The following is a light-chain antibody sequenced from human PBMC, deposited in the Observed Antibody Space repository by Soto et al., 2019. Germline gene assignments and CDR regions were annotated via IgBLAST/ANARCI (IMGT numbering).Light chain of an antibody. J-gene: IGKJ4*01. Sequence: DIQMTQSPSTLSASVGDRAIITFRASQSISSWLAWYQQKPGKAPKLLIYDASSLESGVPSRFSGSGSGTEFTLTISSLQPDDFATYYCQQYNSYPLTFGGGTKVDIK. V-gene: IGKV1-5*01. CDR3: QQYNSYPLT. CDR2: DAS. CDR1: QSISSW.